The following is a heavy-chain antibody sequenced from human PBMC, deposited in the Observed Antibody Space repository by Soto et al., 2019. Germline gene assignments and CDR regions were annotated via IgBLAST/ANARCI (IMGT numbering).Heavy chain of an antibody. CDR1: EYTFTNYA. CDR2: INPINGKT. Sequence: ASVKVSCKASEYTFTNYAVHWVRQAPGQRLEWMGRINPINGKTNYAQKFQGRVTITADTSTSTAYMELSSLRSEDTAVYYCARDLEWELPYYFDYWGQGTMVTVSS. V-gene: IGHV1-3*01. J-gene: IGHJ4*02. CDR3: ARDLEWELPYYFDY. D-gene: IGHD1-26*01.